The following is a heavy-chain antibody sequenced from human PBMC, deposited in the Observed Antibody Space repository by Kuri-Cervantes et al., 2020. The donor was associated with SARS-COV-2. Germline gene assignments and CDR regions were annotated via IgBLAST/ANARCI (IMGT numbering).Heavy chain of an antibody. CDR1: GFTFSSYW. V-gene: IGHV3-21*01. CDR3: ARDGGYCTLTTCYSYWYFDL. J-gene: IGHJ2*01. CDR2: ITSDSRYI. D-gene: IGHD2-2*01. Sequence: GESLKISCAASGFTFSSYWMSWVRQSPGKGLEWVASITSDSRYIYYAGSVKGRFTISRDNAKNSLYLEMNSLRAEDTAVYYCARDGGYCTLTTCYSYWYFDLWGRGTLVTVSS.